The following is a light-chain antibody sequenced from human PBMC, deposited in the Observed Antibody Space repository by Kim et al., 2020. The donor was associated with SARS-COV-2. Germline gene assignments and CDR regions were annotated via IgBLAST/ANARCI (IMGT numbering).Light chain of an antibody. CDR2: AAS. CDR1: QDILSY. Sequence: DIQMTQSPSSLSASVGDRVTITCRASQDILSYVNWYQQKPGKAPRLLIYAASSLQSGVSSRFSGSGSGTDFSLTITSLQVDDFATYHCHSAPITFGQGTRLEIK. J-gene: IGKJ5*01. V-gene: IGKV1-39*01. CDR3: HSAPIT.